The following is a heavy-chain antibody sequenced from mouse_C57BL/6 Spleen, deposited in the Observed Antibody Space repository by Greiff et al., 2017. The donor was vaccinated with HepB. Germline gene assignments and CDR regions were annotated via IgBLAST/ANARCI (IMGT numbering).Heavy chain of an antibody. J-gene: IGHJ2*01. CDR2: IDPSDSYT. V-gene: IGHV1-69*01. CDR1: GYTFTSYW. D-gene: IGHD1-1*01. Sequence: VQLQQPGAELVMPGASVKLSCKASGYTFTSYWMHWVKQRPGQGLEWIGEIDPSDSYTNYNQKFKGKSTLTVDKSSSTAYMQLSSLTSEDSAVYYCARSVGTTVVLYYWGQGTTLTVSS. CDR3: ARSVGTTVVLYY.